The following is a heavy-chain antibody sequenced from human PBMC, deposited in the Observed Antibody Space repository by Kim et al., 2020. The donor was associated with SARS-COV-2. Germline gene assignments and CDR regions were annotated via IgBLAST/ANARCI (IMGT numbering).Heavy chain of an antibody. V-gene: IGHV3-11*03. CDR3: ACVSGWYGDWYFDL. D-gene: IGHD6-19*01. J-gene: IGHJ2*01. Sequence: ADSVKGRFTISRDNAKNSLYLQMNSLRAEDTAVYYCACVSGWYGDWYFDLWGRGTLVTVSS.